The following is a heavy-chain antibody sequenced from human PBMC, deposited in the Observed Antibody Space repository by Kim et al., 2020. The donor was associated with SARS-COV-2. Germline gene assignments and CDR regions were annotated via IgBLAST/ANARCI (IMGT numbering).Heavy chain of an antibody. J-gene: IGHJ4*02. Sequence: GGSLRLSCAASGFTFSSYAMSWVRQAAGEGLEWVSAICGSSGNTYYADSVKGRFTISRDNSKNTLYLEMNSLRAEDTAVYYCAKGGYNVYEEFDYWGQGNMVTVSS. CDR2: ICGSSGNT. CDR3: AKGGYNVYEEFDY. CDR1: GFTFSSYA. D-gene: IGHD5-12*01. V-gene: IGHV3-23*01.